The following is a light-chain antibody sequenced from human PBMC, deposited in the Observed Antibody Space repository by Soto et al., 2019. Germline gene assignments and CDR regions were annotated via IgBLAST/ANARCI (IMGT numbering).Light chain of an antibody. CDR3: SSYTSSSTL. CDR2: EAS. Sequence: ALTQPASVSGSPGQSITISCTGTSSDVGSYNYVSWYQQHPGKAPKLMIYEASDRPSGISSRFSGSKSGNTASLTISGLQNEDEADYYCSSYTSSSTLFGTGTKLTVL. J-gene: IGLJ1*01. V-gene: IGLV2-14*01. CDR1: SSDVGSYNY.